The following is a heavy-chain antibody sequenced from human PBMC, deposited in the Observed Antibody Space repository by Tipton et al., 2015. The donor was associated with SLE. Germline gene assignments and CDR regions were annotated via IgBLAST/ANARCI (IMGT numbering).Heavy chain of an antibody. V-gene: IGHV4-61*05. Sequence: GLVKPSETLSLTCTVSGGSISSSSYYWSWIRQPPGKGLEWIGYIYYSGSTNYNPSLKSRVTISLDKSKNQFSWKLSSVTAADTAVYYCARGGTVFGVVLNWFDPWGQGTLVTVSS. D-gene: IGHD3-3*01. J-gene: IGHJ5*02. CDR2: IYYSGST. CDR3: ARGGTVFGVVLNWFDP. CDR1: GGSISSSSYY.